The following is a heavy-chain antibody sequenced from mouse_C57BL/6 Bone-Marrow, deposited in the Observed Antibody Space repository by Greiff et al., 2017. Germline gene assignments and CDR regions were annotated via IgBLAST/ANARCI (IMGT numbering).Heavy chain of an antibody. CDR3: ARDGYDWFAY. CDR2: ITPNYGTT. V-gene: IGHV1-39*01. Sequence: SGPELVKPGASVKISCKASGYSFTDYNMNWVTQSNGKGLEWIGVITPNYGTTRYNQKFKGKATLTVDQTSSTAYMQLNSLTSEDSAVYFCARDGYDWFAYWGQGTLVTVSA. D-gene: IGHD2-2*01. J-gene: IGHJ3*01. CDR1: GYSFTDYN.